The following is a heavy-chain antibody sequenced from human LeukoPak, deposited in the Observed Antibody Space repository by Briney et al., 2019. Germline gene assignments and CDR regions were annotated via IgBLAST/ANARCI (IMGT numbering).Heavy chain of an antibody. CDR3: ATGAGCGY. V-gene: IGHV3-7*03. Sequence: GGSLGLSCAASGFTFSSYWRTWVRQAPGKGLEWVANIKQDGSERNYVDSVKGRFTISRDNAKNSLYLQMNTLRDEDTAVYYCATGAGCGYWGQGTLVTVSS. CDR2: IKQDGSER. CDR1: GFTFSSYW. D-gene: IGHD6-19*01. J-gene: IGHJ4*02.